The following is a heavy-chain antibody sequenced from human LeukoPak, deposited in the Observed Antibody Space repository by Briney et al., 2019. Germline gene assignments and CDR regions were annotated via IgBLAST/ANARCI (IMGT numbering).Heavy chain of an antibody. Sequence: GGSLRPSCAASGFTFSSYGMNWVRQAPGKGLEWLSYLSNTGNIHYAQSVKGRFTISRDNAKSPLYLQMDGLRAEDTAVYYCARRGDSPMIGDHWGQGILVTVAS. D-gene: IGHD3-10*02. CDR2: LSNTGNI. V-gene: IGHV3-48*01. J-gene: IGHJ4*02. CDR3: ARRGDSPMIGDH. CDR1: GFTFSSYG.